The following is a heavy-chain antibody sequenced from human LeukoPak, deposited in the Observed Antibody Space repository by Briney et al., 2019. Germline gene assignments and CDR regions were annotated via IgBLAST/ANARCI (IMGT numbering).Heavy chain of an antibody. J-gene: IGHJ3*02. V-gene: IGHV4-61*01. CDR2: IYYSGSA. CDR1: GGSVSSDSYY. CDR3: ARDADSSGYHDAFDI. Sequence: SETLSLTCTVSGGSVSSDSYYWSWLRQPPGTGLECIGYIYYSGSANYNPSLRSRVTTSVDTSKNQFSLKLSSVTTADTAVYYCARDADSSGYHDAFDIWGQGTMVTISS. D-gene: IGHD3-22*01.